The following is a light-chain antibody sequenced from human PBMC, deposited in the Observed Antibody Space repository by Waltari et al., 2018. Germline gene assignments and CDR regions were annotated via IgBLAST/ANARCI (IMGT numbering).Light chain of an antibody. CDR1: HSVREY. V-gene: IGKV3-11*01. CDR2: DAS. CDR3: QQRISWPLT. Sequence: EIVLTQSPATLSLSPGERATLSCRASHSVREYLAWYQQRPGQAPRHLIYDASNRATGVPARFSGTGYETDFTLTINNLEPEDFAVYYCQQRISWPLTFGGGSKVEIK. J-gene: IGKJ4*01.